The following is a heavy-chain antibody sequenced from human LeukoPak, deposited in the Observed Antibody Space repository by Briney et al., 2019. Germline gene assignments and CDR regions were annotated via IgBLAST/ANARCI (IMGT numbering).Heavy chain of an antibody. J-gene: IGHJ6*03. V-gene: IGHV4-4*07. CDR3: ARRTVFYYMDV. D-gene: IGHD1-1*01. Sequence: SETLSLTCTVSGASISSYYWSWIRQPAGKGLEWIGRIYSSRSIYNPSLKSRLTLSVDTSKNQFSLKLTSVTAADTAVYYCARRTVFYYMDVWGKGTTVTVSS. CDR2: IYSSRS. CDR1: GASISSYY.